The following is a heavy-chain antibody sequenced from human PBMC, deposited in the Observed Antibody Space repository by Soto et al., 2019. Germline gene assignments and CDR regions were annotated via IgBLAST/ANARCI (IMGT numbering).Heavy chain of an antibody. CDR2: IEEDGNKK. Sequence: EVQLVESGGGLVQPGGSLRLSCAASGFTVSSYWMSWVRQAPGKGLEWVATIEEDGNKKYYVDSVKGRFTISTDNARNSLDLQMNSLGAEDTALYYCERDIMDVWGQGTMVTVSS. CDR3: ERDIMDV. V-gene: IGHV3-7*03. CDR1: GFTVSSYW. J-gene: IGHJ6*02.